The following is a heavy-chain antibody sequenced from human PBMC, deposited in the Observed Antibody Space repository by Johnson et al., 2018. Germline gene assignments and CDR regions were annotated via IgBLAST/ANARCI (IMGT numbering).Heavy chain of an antibody. D-gene: IGHD4-23*01. CDR3: ARGGTFSGGNP. CDR2: IKDDGTVK. CDR1: GFTFSAYW. J-gene: IGHJ5*02. Sequence: VQLVESGGGLVQPGGSLRLSCAASGFTFSAYWMSWFRQSPGKGLECVALIKDDGTVKNYVDSAKGRFTISRDNARNSLSLQMNSLRVEDTAVYYRARGGTFSGGNPCGQGTLVTVSS. V-gene: IGHV3-7*01.